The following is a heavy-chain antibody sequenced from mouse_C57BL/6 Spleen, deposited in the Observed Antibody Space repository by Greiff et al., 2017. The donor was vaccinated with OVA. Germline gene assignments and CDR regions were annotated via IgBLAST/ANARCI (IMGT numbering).Heavy chain of an antibody. D-gene: IGHD1-1*01. Sequence: VKLQQSGAELMKPGASVKLSCKATGYTFTGYWIEWVKQRPGHGLEWIGEILPGSGSTNYNEKVKGKATFTADTSSNPAYMQLSSLTTEDSAIYYCARLYGSSYGYFDVWGTGTTVTVSS. CDR3: ARLYGSSYGYFDV. CDR2: ILPGSGST. CDR1: GYTFTGYW. V-gene: IGHV1-9*01. J-gene: IGHJ1*03.